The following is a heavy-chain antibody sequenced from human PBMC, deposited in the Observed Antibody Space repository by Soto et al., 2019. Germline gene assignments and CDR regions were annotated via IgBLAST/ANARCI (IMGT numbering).Heavy chain of an antibody. D-gene: IGHD2-15*01. CDR1: GYTFTSNG. CDR3: ARVRGGYCSGGSCPEAFDI. J-gene: IGHJ3*02. V-gene: IGHV1-18*01. Sequence: GASVKVSCKASGYTFTSNGISWVRQAPGQGLEWKGWISAYNGNTNYAQKLQSRVTMTTDTSTSTAYMEQRSLRSDDTAVYYCARVRGGYCSGGSCPEAFDIWGQGTMVTVSS. CDR2: ISAYNGNT.